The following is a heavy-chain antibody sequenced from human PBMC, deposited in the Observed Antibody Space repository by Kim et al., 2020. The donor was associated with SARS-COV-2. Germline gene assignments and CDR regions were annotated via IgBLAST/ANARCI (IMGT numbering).Heavy chain of an antibody. CDR1: GFTFSSYG. CDR2: ISYDGSNK. D-gene: IGHD3-10*01. Sequence: GGSLRLSCAASGFTFSSYGMHWVRQAPGKGLEWVAVISYDGSNKYYADSVKGRFTISRDNSKNTLYLQMNSLRAEDTAVYYCAKDLLSGSYYRGLDYWGQGTLVTVSS. CDR3: AKDLLSGSYYRGLDY. V-gene: IGHV3-30*18. J-gene: IGHJ4*02.